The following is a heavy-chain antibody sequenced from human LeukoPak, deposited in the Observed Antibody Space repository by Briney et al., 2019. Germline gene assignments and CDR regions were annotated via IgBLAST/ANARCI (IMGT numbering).Heavy chain of an antibody. CDR2: ISGSGGST. CDR3: AKGPWELSLFDY. D-gene: IGHD1-26*01. V-gene: IGHV3-23*01. Sequence: PGGSLRLSCAASGFTFSSYAMSWVRQAPGKGLEWVSAISGSGGSTYYADSVKGRFIISRDNSKNTLYLQMNSLRAEDTAVYYCAKGPWELSLFDYWGQGTLVTVSS. CDR1: GFTFSSYA. J-gene: IGHJ4*02.